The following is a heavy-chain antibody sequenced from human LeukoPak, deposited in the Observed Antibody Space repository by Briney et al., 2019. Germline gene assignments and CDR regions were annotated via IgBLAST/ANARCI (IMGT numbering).Heavy chain of an antibody. Sequence: PGGSLRLSCAASGFTFSNYAMSWVRQAPGRGLEWVSAISGSGESTYYADSVKGRFTISRDNSKNTLHLQMNSLRAEDTAVYHCARQLGYCSDGSCYFDYWGQGILVTVSS. CDR3: ARQLGYCSDGSCYFDY. CDR1: GFTFSNYA. V-gene: IGHV3-23*01. CDR2: ISGSGEST. D-gene: IGHD2-15*01. J-gene: IGHJ4*02.